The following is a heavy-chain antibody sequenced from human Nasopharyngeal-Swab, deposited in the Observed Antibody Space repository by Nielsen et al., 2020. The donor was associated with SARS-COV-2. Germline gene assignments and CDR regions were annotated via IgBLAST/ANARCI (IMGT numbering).Heavy chain of an antibody. D-gene: IGHD2-21*01. CDR3: ASAPIVVALTEWFDP. Sequence: SVKVSCKASGGNFSSFAISWVRQAPGQGLEWMGGIIPIFGTANYAKKFQGRVTITADKSTSTAYMELSSLRSEDTAVYYCASAPIVVALTEWFDPWGQGTLVTVSS. CDR2: IIPIFGTA. J-gene: IGHJ5*02. V-gene: IGHV1-69*06. CDR1: GGNFSSFA.